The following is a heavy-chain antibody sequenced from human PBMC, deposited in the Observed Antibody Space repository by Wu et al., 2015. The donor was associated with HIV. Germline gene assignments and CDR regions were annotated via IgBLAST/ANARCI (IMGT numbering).Heavy chain of an antibody. CDR3: ATVKHDYGGNFGY. V-gene: IGHV1-69*05. Sequence: QVQLVQSGAEVKKPGSSVKVSCKASGGTFSSYAISWVRQAPGQGLEWMGGIIPIFGTANYAQKFQGRVTITTDESTSTAYMELGSLRSEDTAVYYCATVKHDYGGNFGYWGQGTLVTVSS. J-gene: IGHJ4*02. D-gene: IGHD4-23*01. CDR1: GGTFSSYA. CDR2: IIPIFGTA.